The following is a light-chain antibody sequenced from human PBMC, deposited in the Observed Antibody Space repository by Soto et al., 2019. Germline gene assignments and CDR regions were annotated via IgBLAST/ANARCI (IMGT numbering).Light chain of an antibody. CDR1: QNIDTY. CDR3: EQSYSTPRT. V-gene: IGKV1-39*01. J-gene: IGKJ1*01. Sequence: DIQMTQSPSSLSASVGDRVTITCRASQNIDTYLNWYQQKPGKAPNLLIYGASSLQSGVPSRFSGSGSGTDFTLTISSLQREDFATYYCEQSYSTPRTFGQGTRVEIK. CDR2: GAS.